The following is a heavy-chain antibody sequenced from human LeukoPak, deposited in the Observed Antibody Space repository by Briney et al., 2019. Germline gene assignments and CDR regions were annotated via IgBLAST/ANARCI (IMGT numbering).Heavy chain of an antibody. CDR1: GFTFRNYA. Sequence: GGSLRLSCAASGFTFRNYAMSWVRQAPGKGLEWVSGISAGGTNTYYADSLKGRFTISRDNSKNTLYVQMNSLRAEDTAMYYCARNSLGYCSGANCYSSWYFDLRGRGNLVTVSS. J-gene: IGHJ2*01. D-gene: IGHD2-15*01. CDR2: ISAGGTNT. V-gene: IGHV3-23*01. CDR3: ARNSLGYCSGANCYSSWYFDL.